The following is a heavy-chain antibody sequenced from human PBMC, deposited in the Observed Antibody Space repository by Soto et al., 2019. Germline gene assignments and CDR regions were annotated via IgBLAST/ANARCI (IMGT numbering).Heavy chain of an antibody. J-gene: IGHJ4*02. CDR3: ARWGSGWDQGDY. CDR2: INHSGST. Sequence: QVQLQQWGAGLLKPSETLSLTCAVYGGSFSGYYWSWIREPPGKGLEWTGEINHSGSTNYNPSLRRRVTISVDTSKNQFSLKLSSVTAADTAVYYCARWGSGWDQGDYWGQGTLVTVSS. CDR1: GGSFSGYY. D-gene: IGHD6-19*01. V-gene: IGHV4-34*01.